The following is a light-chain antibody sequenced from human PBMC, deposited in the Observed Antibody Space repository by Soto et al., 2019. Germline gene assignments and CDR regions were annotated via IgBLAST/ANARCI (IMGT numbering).Light chain of an antibody. V-gene: IGKV3-15*01. CDR3: QQYDQWWT. J-gene: IGKJ1*01. CDR2: DAS. CDR1: QSINTK. Sequence: EIVMTQSPATLPVSPGEGATFSCRASQSINTKIAWYQLKPGQAPRLLIYDASIRATGIPARFSGSGSGTEFSLTINSLQSEDFGVYFCQQYDQWWTFGQGTKVDIK.